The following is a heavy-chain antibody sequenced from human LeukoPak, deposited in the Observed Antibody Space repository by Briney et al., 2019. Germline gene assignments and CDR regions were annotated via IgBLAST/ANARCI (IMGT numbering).Heavy chain of an antibody. Sequence: PGGSLRLSCAASGFTFSSYEMNWVRQAPGEGLEWVSYISSSGSTIYYADSVKGRFTISRDNAKNSVYLQMTSLRAEDTALYYCAKDATAVPGTVYMDVWGKGTTVTISS. D-gene: IGHD6-13*01. CDR1: GFTFSSYE. J-gene: IGHJ6*03. V-gene: IGHV3-48*03. CDR2: ISSSGSTI. CDR3: AKDATAVPGTVYMDV.